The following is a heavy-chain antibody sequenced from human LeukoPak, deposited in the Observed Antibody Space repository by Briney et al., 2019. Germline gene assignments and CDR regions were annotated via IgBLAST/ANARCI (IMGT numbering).Heavy chain of an antibody. V-gene: IGHV4-59*01. D-gene: IGHD5-18*01. Sequence: SETLSLTCTVSGGSISSYYWSWIRQPPGKGLEWIGYIYNSGSTNYNHSLKSRVTISVDTSKNQFSLELSSATAADTAVYYCAREGYTAMVTGAMDVWGQGTTVTVSS. CDR2: IYNSGST. CDR1: GGSISSYY. CDR3: AREGYTAMVTGAMDV. J-gene: IGHJ6*02.